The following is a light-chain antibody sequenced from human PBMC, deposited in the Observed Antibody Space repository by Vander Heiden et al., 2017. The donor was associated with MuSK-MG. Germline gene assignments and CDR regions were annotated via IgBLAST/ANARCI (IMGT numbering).Light chain of an antibody. CDR2: AAS. J-gene: IGKJ2*01. CDR3: QRRLSTPNT. Sequence: DIQMTQSPSSLSASVGDSVTITCRARQSLTRYLNWYQQKPGKAPKLLIYAASSLQSGVPSTFRGSGSGTDFTLTISSLQPEDFATYYCQRRLSTPNTFGQGTKVEIK. CDR1: QSLTRY. V-gene: IGKV1-39*01.